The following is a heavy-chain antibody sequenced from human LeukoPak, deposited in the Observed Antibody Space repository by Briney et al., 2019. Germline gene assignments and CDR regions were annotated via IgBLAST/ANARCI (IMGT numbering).Heavy chain of an antibody. J-gene: IGHJ4*02. CDR3: AKVGSGTYDY. CDR2: ISGSGGSA. V-gene: IGHV3-23*01. CDR1: GFTFNNYA. D-gene: IGHD6-25*01. Sequence: GGSLRLSCAASGFTFNNYALSWVRQAPGKGLEWVSGISGSGGSAYYADSVKGRFTISRDNSKNTLYLQMNSLRAEDTAVYYCAKVGSGTYDYWGQGTLVTVSS.